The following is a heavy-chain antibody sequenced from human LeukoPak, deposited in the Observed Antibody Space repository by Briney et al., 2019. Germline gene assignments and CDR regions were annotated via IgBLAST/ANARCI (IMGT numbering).Heavy chain of an antibody. CDR1: GDSVSDNSAA. CDR2: TYYRSKWYN. V-gene: IGHV6-1*01. J-gene: IGHJ4*02. CDR3: ARGFPDTFDY. D-gene: IGHD1-14*01. Sequence: SQTLSLTCAISGDSVSDNSAAWNWIRQSPSRGLEWRGRTYYRSKWYNEYAVSVRSRITINADTSMNQFSLQLNSVTPEDTAVYYCARGFPDTFDYWGQGTLVTVSS.